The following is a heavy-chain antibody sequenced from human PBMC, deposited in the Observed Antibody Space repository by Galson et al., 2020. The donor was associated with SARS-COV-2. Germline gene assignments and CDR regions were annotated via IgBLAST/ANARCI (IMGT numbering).Heavy chain of an antibody. CDR1: GGSISNSLYY. D-gene: IGHD3-9*01. V-gene: IGHV4-39*07. CDR3: AREDDILTGYTFDY. J-gene: IGHJ4*02. CDR2: IHYSGKT. Sequence: SETLSLTCTVSGGSISNSLYYWAWIRHPPGKGLEWIGNIHYSGKTYYNPSHESRLTMSLDTSKNHFFLKLNSVTAADTAVYYCAREDDILTGYTFDYWGQGTLVTVSS.